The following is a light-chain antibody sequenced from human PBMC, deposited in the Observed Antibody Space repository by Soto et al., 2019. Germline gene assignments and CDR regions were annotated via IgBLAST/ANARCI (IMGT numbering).Light chain of an antibody. CDR2: GTS. J-gene: IGKJ2*01. V-gene: IGKV3-20*01. Sequence: EILLTQSPGTLSLSPGERATLSCGASQSVSSNQLTWYQQKPGQAPRLLIYGTSNRPTGIPDRFSGSGSGTDFTLTISRLEPEDFAVYYCQQYSSSPYTFGQGTKLEIK. CDR1: QSVSSNQ. CDR3: QQYSSSPYT.